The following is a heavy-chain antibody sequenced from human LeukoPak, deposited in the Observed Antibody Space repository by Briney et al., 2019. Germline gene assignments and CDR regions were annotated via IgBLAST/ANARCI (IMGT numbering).Heavy chain of an antibody. Sequence: GGSLRLSCAASGFTFSNYWMTWVRRAPGKGLEWVANIRRDGSETHYVDSVMGRFTISGDNAKNSLYLQMNSLRAEDTAVYYCARDPTSSWETAFDIWGQGTMVIVSS. J-gene: IGHJ3*02. CDR1: GFTFSNYW. D-gene: IGHD1-26*01. CDR2: IRRDGSET. V-gene: IGHV3-7*01. CDR3: ARDPTSSWETAFDI.